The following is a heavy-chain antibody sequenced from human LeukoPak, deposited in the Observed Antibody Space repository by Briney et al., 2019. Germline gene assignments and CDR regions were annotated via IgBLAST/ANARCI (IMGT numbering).Heavy chain of an antibody. CDR3: AKGGSYHGTFDY. Sequence: GGSLRLSCAVSGFTFDDYTMHWVRQAPGKGLEWVSLISWDGGSTYYADSVKGRFTISRDNSKNSLYLQMNSLRTEDTALYYCAKGGSYHGTFDYWGQGTLVTVSS. D-gene: IGHD3-16*02. CDR1: GFTFDDYT. CDR2: ISWDGGST. V-gene: IGHV3-43*01. J-gene: IGHJ4*02.